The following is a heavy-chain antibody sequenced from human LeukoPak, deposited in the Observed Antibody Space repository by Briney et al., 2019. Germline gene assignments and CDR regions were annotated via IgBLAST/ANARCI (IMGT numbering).Heavy chain of an antibody. J-gene: IGHJ5*02. CDR3: ATYYYDSSGYYYPNWFDP. V-gene: IGHV1-69*05. D-gene: IGHD3-22*01. CDR1: GGTFSSYA. Sequence: GSSVKVSCKPSGGTFSSYAISWVRQAPGQGLEGMVRIIPIFGTENYAQKFQGRVTITTDESTSTAYMELRSLRSEDTAVYYCATYYYDSSGYYYPNWFDPWGQGTLVTVSS. CDR2: IIPIFGTE.